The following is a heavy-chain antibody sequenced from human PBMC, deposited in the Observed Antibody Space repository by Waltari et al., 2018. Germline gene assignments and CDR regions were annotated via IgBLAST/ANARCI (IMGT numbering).Heavy chain of an antibody. D-gene: IGHD2-2*01. CDR1: GFSFGSYN. V-gene: IGHV3-21*01. J-gene: IGHJ6*02. Sequence: EVQLVESGGGLVRPGGSLRLSCVASGFSFGSYNMYWVRQAPGKGLEWVSSITTSSTYMYYVDSLKGRFTISRDDAKNSLFLQMNSLRAEDTAVYYCARDLIEPAAIGNYYYGMDVWGQGTTVTVSS. CDR2: ITTSSTYM. CDR3: ARDLIEPAAIGNYYYGMDV.